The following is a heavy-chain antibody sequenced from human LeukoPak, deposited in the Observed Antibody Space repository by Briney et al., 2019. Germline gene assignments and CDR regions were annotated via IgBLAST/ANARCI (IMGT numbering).Heavy chain of an antibody. D-gene: IGHD2-2*01. V-gene: IGHV4-39*07. J-gene: IGHJ6*04. CDR3: ARQGGVVAPAAIDV. CDR1: GGSISSSSYY. CDR2: IYYSGST. Sequence: SETLSLTCTVSGGSISSSSYYWGWIRQPPGKGLEWIGSIYYSGSTYYNPSLKSRVTISVDTSKNQFSLKLSSVTAADTAVYYCARQGGVVAPAAIDVWGKGTTVTVSS.